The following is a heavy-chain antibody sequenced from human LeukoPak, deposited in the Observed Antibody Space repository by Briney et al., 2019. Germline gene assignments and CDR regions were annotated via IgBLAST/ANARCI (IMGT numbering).Heavy chain of an antibody. CDR1: GYTFTSYP. Sequence: ASVKVSCKASGYTFTSYPINWVRQAPGQGLEWMGWINALHGNTNYAQNLQGRVTMTTDTSTSTAYMELRSPRSDDTAVYYCARDFEPADNPYFYNYMDVWGEGTTVTVSS. J-gene: IGHJ6*03. CDR2: INALHGNT. V-gene: IGHV1-18*01. CDR3: ARDFEPADNPYFYNYMDV. D-gene: IGHD2-2*01.